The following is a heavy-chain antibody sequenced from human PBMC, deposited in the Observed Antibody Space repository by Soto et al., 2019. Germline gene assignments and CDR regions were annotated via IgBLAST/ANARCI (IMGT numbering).Heavy chain of an antibody. CDR1: GCAFSDAW. V-gene: IGHV3-15*07. Sequence: EVQLVDSGGDLVKPGGSLRLSCAGSGCAFSDAWINWVRQAPGKGLEWVGRIKSKALGGTTDFAAPVRGRFAITRDDSAKMAYMQMNSLNTEDTAVYYCTTDSYATMTGVRFDYWGHGTLVTVSS. CDR2: IKSKALGGTT. J-gene: IGHJ4*01. CDR3: TTDSYATMTGVRFDY. D-gene: IGHD3-22*01.